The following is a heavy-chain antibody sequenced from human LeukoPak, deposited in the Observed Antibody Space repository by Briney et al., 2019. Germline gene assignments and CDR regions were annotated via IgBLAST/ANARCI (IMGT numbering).Heavy chain of an antibody. CDR3: AKDRWRDGSSSFDN. J-gene: IGHJ4*02. Sequence: GASVKVSCKASGYTFSSYPINWVRQAPGQGLEWMGWISTYNGNTNYAQKLQGRVTMTTDTSTSTAYMELRSLRSDDMAVYYCAKDRWRDGSSSFDNWGQGTLVTVSS. V-gene: IGHV1-18*03. D-gene: IGHD6-6*01. CDR1: GYTFSSYP. CDR2: ISTYNGNT.